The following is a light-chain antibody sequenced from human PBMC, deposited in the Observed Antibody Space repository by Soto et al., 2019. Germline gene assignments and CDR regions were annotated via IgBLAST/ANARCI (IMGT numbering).Light chain of an antibody. V-gene: IGLV1-44*01. CDR2: SNN. J-gene: IGLJ3*02. CDR3: AAWDDSLNGWV. CDR1: SSNIGSNT. Sequence: QAVVTQPPSASGTPGQRVTISCSGSSSNIGSNTVNWYQQLPGTAPKLLIYSNNQRSSGVPDRFSGSKSGTSASLAISVLQSEDEADYYCAAWDDSLNGWVFGGGTKLTVL.